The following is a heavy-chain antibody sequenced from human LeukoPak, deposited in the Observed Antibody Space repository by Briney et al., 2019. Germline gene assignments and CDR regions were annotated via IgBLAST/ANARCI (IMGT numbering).Heavy chain of an antibody. CDR1: GYTFTSYG. CDR2: ISAYNGNT. V-gene: IGHV1-18*01. Sequence: GASVKVSCKASGYTFTSYGISWVRQAPGQGLEWMGWISAYNGNTNYAQKLQGRVTMTTDTSTSTAYMELRSLRSDDTAVYYCASITIFGVVDSWFDPWGQGTLVTVSS. CDR3: ASITIFGVVDSWFDP. D-gene: IGHD3-3*01. J-gene: IGHJ5*02.